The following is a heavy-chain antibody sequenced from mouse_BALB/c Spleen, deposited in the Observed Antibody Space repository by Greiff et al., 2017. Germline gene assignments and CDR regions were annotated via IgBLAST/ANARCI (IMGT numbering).Heavy chain of an antibody. D-gene: IGHD2-1*01. Sequence: EVMLVESGPSLVKPSQTLSLTCSVTGDSITSGYWNWIRKFPGNKLEYMGYISYSGSTYYNPSLKSRISITRDTSKNQYYLQLNSVTTEDTATYYCARQGGNYEGFAYWGQGTLVTVSA. CDR2: ISYSGST. CDR3: ARQGGNYEGFAY. CDR1: GDSITSGY. V-gene: IGHV3-8*02. J-gene: IGHJ3*01.